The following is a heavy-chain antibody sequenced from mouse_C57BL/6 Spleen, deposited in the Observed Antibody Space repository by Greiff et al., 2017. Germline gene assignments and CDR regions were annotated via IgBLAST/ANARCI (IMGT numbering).Heavy chain of an antibody. Sequence: EVQLQQSGPELVKPGASVKISCKASGYTFTDYSMHWVKQSHGKSLEWIGDINPNNGGTSYNEKFKGKATLTVDKSSSTAYMELRSLTSEDSAVYYGARALTGAYFDYWGQGTTLTVSS. V-gene: IGHV1-26*01. CDR2: INPNNGGT. CDR3: ARALTGAYFDY. D-gene: IGHD4-1*01. J-gene: IGHJ2*01. CDR1: GYTFTDYS.